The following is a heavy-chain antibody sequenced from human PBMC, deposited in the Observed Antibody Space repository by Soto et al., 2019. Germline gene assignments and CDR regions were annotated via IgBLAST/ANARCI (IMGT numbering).Heavy chain of an antibody. J-gene: IGHJ3*02. D-gene: IGHD5-12*01. CDR1: GFTFSSYA. CDR3: AKDRGRSGVATEEDAFDI. V-gene: IGHV3-23*01. CDR2: ISGSGGST. Sequence: EVQLLESGGGLVQPGGSLRLSCAASGFTFSSYAMSWVRQAPGKGLEWVSTISGSGGSTFYADSVKGRFTISRDNSKNTLYLQRNSLRAEDTVVYYCAKDRGRSGVATEEDAFDIWGQGTMVTVSS.